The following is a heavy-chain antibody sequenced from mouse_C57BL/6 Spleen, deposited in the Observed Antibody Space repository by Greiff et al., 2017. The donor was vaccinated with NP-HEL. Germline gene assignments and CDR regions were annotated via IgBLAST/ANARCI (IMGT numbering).Heavy chain of an antibody. D-gene: IGHD2-3*01. CDR1: GFTFSSYG. J-gene: IGHJ2*01. V-gene: IGHV5-6*01. CDR2: ISSGGSYT. CDR3: ARRYDYFDY. Sequence: EVQGVESGGDLVKPGGSLKLSCAASGFTFSSYGMSWVRQTPDKRLEWVATISSGGSYTYYPDSVKGRFTISRDNAKNTLYLQMSSLKSEDTAMYYCARRYDYFDYWGQGTTLTVSS.